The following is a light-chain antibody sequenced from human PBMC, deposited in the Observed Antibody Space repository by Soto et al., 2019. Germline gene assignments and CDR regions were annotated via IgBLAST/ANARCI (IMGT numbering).Light chain of an antibody. CDR2: DAS. CDR3: QQYDTLPPLT. J-gene: IGKJ4*01. Sequence: DIQMTQSPSSLSASVGDRVTITCQASQDISNYLNWYQQKPGKAPTLLIFDASTWQIGVPSRFSGSGSGTDFTFTISSLQAEDLATYFCQQYDTLPPLTFGGGTRVEIK. CDR1: QDISNY. V-gene: IGKV1-33*01.